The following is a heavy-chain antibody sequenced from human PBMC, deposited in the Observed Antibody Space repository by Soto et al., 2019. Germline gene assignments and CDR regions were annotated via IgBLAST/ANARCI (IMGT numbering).Heavy chain of an antibody. V-gene: IGHV3-53*04. CDR2: IYSGGTT. J-gene: IGHJ4*02. CDR1: GFTVSSNF. D-gene: IGHD6-19*01. CDR3: ARGAGYSSGWYDY. Sequence: EVQLVESGGDLVQPGGSLRLSCAASGFTVSSNFMSWVRQAPGKGLEWVSVIYSGGTTYYADSVKGRFTISRHNSKNTLYLQMNSLGPEDTAVYYCARGAGYSSGWYDYWGQGTLVSVSS.